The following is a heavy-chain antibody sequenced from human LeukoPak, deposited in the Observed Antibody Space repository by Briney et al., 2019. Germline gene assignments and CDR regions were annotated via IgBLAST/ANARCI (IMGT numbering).Heavy chain of an antibody. CDR1: GFTFSSYA. CDR2: ISGSGGST. V-gene: IGHV3-23*01. Sequence: GGSLRLSCAASGFTFSSYAMSWVRQAPGKGLEWVSAISGSGGSTYYADSVKGRFTISRDNSKNTLYLQMNSLRAEDTAVYYCASGYYDFWSGYYSYYYYYGMDVWGQGTTVTVSS. CDR3: ASGYYDFWSGYYSYYYYYGMDV. J-gene: IGHJ6*02. D-gene: IGHD3-3*01.